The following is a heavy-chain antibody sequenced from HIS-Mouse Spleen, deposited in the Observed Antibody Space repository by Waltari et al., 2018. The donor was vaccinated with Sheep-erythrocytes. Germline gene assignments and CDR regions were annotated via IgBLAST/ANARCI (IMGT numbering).Heavy chain of an antibody. V-gene: IGHV3-11*06. D-gene: IGHD5-12*01. Sequence: SRDNAKNSLYLQMNSLRAEDTAVYYCARESSGYEAAFDYWGQGTLVTVSS. CDR3: ARESSGYEAAFDY. J-gene: IGHJ4*02.